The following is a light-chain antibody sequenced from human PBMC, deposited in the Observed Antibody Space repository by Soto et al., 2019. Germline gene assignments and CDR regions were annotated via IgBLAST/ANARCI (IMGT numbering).Light chain of an antibody. V-gene: IGLV2-23*01. J-gene: IGLJ1*01. CDR2: EGS. Sequence: QSVLTQPASVSGSPLQSITISCTGTSSDVGSYNLVSWYQQHPGKAPKLMIYEGSKRPSGVSNRFSGSKSGNTASLTISGLQAEDEADYYCCSYAGSSTFYVFGTGTKVTVL. CDR3: CSYAGSSTFYV. CDR1: SSDVGSYNL.